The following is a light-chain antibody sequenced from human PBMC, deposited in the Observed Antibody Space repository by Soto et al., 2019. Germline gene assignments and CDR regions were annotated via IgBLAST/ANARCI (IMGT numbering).Light chain of an antibody. CDR2: DTS. V-gene: IGKV3-15*01. Sequence: IVWPQSPGNQSLSPGERATLSCRASHSVSSSYLAWYQQKPGQAPRLLVYDTSTRATGIPARFSGSGSGTEFTLTISSLQSEDFAVYYCQQYNNWPPITFGQGTRLEIK. CDR1: HSVSSSY. J-gene: IGKJ5*01. CDR3: QQYNNWPPIT.